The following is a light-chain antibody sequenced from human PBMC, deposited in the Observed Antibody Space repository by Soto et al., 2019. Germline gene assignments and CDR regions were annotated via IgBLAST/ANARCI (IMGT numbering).Light chain of an antibody. V-gene: IGLV1-44*01. CDR1: SSNIGSNP. J-gene: IGLJ1*01. Sequence: QSVLSQPPSTSGTPGQSVTISCSGSSSNIGSNPVNWYQQVPGAAPNLLIYNNDKRPSGVPDRFSGSKSGTSASLTSRGLQSEDEADYYCAAWDDRLKTYVFGTGTKVTVL. CDR2: NND. CDR3: AAWDDRLKTYV.